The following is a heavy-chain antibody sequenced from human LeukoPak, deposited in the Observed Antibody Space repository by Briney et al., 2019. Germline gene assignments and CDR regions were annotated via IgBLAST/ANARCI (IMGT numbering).Heavy chain of an antibody. J-gene: IGHJ4*02. V-gene: IGHV4-4*07. CDR2: IYTSGST. D-gene: IGHD3-16*01. CDR1: GGSISSYY. CDR3: ARFSQYYDSPTHYLDY. Sequence: SETLSLTCTVSGGSISSYYWSLIRQPAGKGLEWIGRIYTSGSTNYNPSLKTRLTISVDTSKNQFSLRLNSVTAADTAVYYCARFSQYYDSPTHYLDYWGQGILVTVSS.